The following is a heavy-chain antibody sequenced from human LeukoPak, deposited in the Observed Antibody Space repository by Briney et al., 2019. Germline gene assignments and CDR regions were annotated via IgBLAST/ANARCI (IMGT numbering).Heavy chain of an antibody. CDR1: GFTFSSYA. Sequence: GGSLRLSCAASGFTFSSYAMSWVRQAPGKGLEWVSAISGSGGSTYYADSVKGRFTISRDNAKNSLYLQMNSLRAEDTAVYYCARSFFGPLWDSSGYYSYFDYWGQGTLVTVSS. V-gene: IGHV3-23*01. CDR3: ARSFFGPLWDSSGYYSYFDY. D-gene: IGHD3-22*01. J-gene: IGHJ4*02. CDR2: ISGSGGST.